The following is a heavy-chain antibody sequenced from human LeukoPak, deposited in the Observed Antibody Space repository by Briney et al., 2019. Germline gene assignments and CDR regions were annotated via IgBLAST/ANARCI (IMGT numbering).Heavy chain of an antibody. CDR2: IIPSESAT. D-gene: IGHD3-3*02. V-gene: IGHV3-74*01. Sequence: GGSLRLSCAASGFTFSSYCMHWVRQAPGQGLVWVSLIIPSESATSYADSVKGRFTISRDNALNKLYLQLNSLRFDDTAVYYCGRGHVPGSVRHWDYWGQGTLVTVSS. J-gene: IGHJ4*02. CDR1: GFTFSSYC. CDR3: GRGHVPGSVRHWDY.